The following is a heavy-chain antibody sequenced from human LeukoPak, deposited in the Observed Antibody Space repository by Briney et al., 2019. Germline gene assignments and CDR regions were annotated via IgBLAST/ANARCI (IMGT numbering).Heavy chain of an antibody. Sequence: GESLKISCKGSGYSFTSYWIGWVRQMPGKGLEWMGIIYPGDSDTGYSPSFQGQVTISADKSISTAYLQWSSLKASDTAMYYCARDSTLNGDYYDSSGFDYWGQGTLVTVSS. CDR1: GYSFTSYW. V-gene: IGHV5-51*01. D-gene: IGHD3-22*01. J-gene: IGHJ4*02. CDR3: ARDSTLNGDYYDSSGFDY. CDR2: IYPGDSDT.